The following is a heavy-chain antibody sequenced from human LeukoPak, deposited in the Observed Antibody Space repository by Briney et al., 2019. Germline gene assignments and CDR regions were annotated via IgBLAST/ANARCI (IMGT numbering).Heavy chain of an antibody. CDR1: AGSFSTYY. CDR2: IYYSGST. D-gene: IGHD3-9*01. CDR3: ARDGDYDILTGYYYFDY. J-gene: IGHJ4*02. V-gene: IGHV4-59*12. Sequence: SETLSLTCAVSAGSFSTYYWSWIRQPPGKGLEWIGYIYYSGSTNYNPSLKSRVTISVDTSKNQFSLKLSSVTAADTAVYYCARDGDYDILTGYYYFDYWGQGTLVTVSS.